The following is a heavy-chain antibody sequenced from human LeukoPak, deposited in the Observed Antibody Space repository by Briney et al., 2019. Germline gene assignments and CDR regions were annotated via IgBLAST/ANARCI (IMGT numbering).Heavy chain of an antibody. Sequence: ASVKVSCKASGYTFTAYYIHWLRQAPGQGPEWMGWIKPDSGSSHYEQKFQGRVTMTRDTSSNSAYMDLTSLKSDDTALYYCARARVPIAVAGLYYFDYWGQGALVTVSS. CDR2: IKPDSGSS. CDR3: ARARVPIAVAGLYYFDY. D-gene: IGHD6-19*01. V-gene: IGHV1-2*02. CDR1: GYTFTAYY. J-gene: IGHJ4*02.